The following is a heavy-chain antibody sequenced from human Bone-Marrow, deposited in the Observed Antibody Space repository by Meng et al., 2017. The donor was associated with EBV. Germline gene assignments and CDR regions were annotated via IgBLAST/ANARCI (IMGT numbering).Heavy chain of an antibody. CDR3: ARVYSRNFYDSSGSQDY. V-gene: IGHV1-2*06. Sequence: QGRLVQSGAEVKKPGASMKVSCKASGYTFTGYYMHWVRQAPGQGLEWMGRINPNSGGTNYAQKFQGRVTMTRDTSISTAYMELSRLRSDDTAVYYCARVYSRNFYDSSGSQDYWGQGTLVTVSS. CDR1: GYTFTGYY. J-gene: IGHJ4*02. D-gene: IGHD3-22*01. CDR2: INPNSGGT.